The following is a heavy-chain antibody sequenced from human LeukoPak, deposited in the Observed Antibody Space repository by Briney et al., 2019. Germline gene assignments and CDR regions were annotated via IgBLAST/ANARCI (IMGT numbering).Heavy chain of an antibody. D-gene: IGHD3-3*01. CDR1: GFTFSSYS. Sequence: GGSLRLSCAASGFTFSSYSITWVRQAPGKGLEWVSSISRSSSYIYYADSVNGRFTISRDSAKNSLYLQMNSLRAEETAVYYCARGDYDFWSGYIRGYYMDVWGKGTTVTVSS. CDR3: ARGDYDFWSGYIRGYYMDV. V-gene: IGHV3-21*01. CDR2: ISRSSSYI. J-gene: IGHJ6*03.